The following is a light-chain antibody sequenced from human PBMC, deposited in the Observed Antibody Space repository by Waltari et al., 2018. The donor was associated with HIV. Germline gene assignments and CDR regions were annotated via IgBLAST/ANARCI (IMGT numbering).Light chain of an antibody. V-gene: IGLV1-44*01. Sequence: QSELTQPPSASGTPGQSVIISCSGGDSNVGRYTVNWFRQLPGTAPQLVIYNTDQRASGVPARFSGSKSGTSASLVISGLQSEDEADYFCATWDDNLKGIFGGGTKLSV. CDR1: DSNVGRYT. CDR2: NTD. J-gene: IGLJ2*01. CDR3: ATWDDNLKGI.